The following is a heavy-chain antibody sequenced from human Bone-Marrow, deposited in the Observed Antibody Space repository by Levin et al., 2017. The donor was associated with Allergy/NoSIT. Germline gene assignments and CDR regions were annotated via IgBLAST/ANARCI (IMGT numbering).Heavy chain of an antibody. CDR2: IVVASGNT. Sequence: EASVKVSCKASGFTFSNSAMQWVRQARGQPLEWIGGIVVASGNTNYAQKFQDRVTFTTDMSTSTAYMELTNLRSDDTAVYYCAASFLLWGQGSLVTVSS. J-gene: IGHJ4*02. CDR3: AASFLL. V-gene: IGHV1-58*02. CDR1: GFTFSNSA.